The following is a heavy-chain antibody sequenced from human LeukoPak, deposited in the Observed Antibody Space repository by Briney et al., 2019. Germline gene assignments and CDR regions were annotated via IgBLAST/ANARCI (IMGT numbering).Heavy chain of an antibody. J-gene: IGHJ4*02. V-gene: IGHV3-30*18. Sequence: PGRSLRLSCAASGFTFSSYGMHWVRHAPGKGLGWVAVISYVGSNKYSADSLKGRFTISRDNSKNTLYLQMNSLRAEDTAVYYCAKGSIFGVVNDYWGQGTLVTVSS. D-gene: IGHD3-3*01. CDR3: AKGSIFGVVNDY. CDR2: ISYVGSNK. CDR1: GFTFSSYG.